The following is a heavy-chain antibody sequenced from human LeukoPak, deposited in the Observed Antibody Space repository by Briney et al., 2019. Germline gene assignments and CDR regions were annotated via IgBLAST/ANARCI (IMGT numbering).Heavy chain of an antibody. V-gene: IGHV1-3*01. CDR1: GYTFTSYA. Sequence: ASVKVSCKASGYTFTSYAMHWVRQAPGQRLEWMGWINAGNGNTKHSQKFQGRVTITRDTSASTAYMELSSLRSEDTAVYYCARDDQSWYFDLWGRGTLVTVSS. J-gene: IGHJ2*01. CDR2: INAGNGNT. CDR3: ARDDQSWYFDL.